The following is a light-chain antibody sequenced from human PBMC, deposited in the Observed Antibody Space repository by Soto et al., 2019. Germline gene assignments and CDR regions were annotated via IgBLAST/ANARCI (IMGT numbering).Light chain of an antibody. V-gene: IGKV3-20*01. CDR2: GAS. Sequence: EIVLTQSPGTLSLSPGERATLSCRASQSVSSSYLAWYQQKPGQAPRLLIYGASSRATGIPDRFSGSGSGTDFTLTISRLEPEDFAVYYGQQYVSSPRTFGQGTKVEIK. CDR3: QQYVSSPRT. CDR1: QSVSSSY. J-gene: IGKJ1*01.